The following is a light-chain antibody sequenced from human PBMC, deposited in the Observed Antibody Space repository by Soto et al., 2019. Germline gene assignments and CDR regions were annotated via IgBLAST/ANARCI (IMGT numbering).Light chain of an antibody. Sequence: QSVLTQPASVSGSPGQAITISRSGSSSDVGAHNFVSWYQHHPGKAPKLMSYEVSNRPSGVSNRFSGSKSGNTASLTISGLQAEDEADYYCNSYTSSNTYVFGSGTKVTVL. J-gene: IGLJ1*01. V-gene: IGLV2-14*01. CDR1: SSDVGAHNF. CDR2: EVS. CDR3: NSYTSSNTYV.